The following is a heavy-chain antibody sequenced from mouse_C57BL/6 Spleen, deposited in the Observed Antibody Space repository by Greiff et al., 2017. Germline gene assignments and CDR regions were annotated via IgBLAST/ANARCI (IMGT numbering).Heavy chain of an antibody. V-gene: IGHV1-69*01. Sequence: QVQLQQPGAELVMPGASVKLSCKASGYTFTSYWMHWVKQRPGQGLEWIGEIDPSDSYTNYNQKFKGKSTLTVDKSSSTADMQLSSLTSEDSAVYYCARSKTTVVPDWFAYWGQGTLVTVSA. J-gene: IGHJ3*01. CDR2: IDPSDSYT. CDR1: GYTFTSYW. D-gene: IGHD1-1*01. CDR3: ARSKTTVVPDWFAY.